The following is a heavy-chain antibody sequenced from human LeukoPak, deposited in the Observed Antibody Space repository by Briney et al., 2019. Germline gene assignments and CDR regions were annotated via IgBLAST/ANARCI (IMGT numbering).Heavy chain of an antibody. Sequence: GGSLRLSCAASGFTFSSYAMSWVRQAPGKGLEWVSAISGSGGSTYYADSVKGRFTISRDNSKNTLYLQMNSLRVEDTAVYYCANMKRAALFDYWGQGTLVTVSS. CDR1: GFTFSSYA. CDR2: ISGSGGST. V-gene: IGHV3-23*01. J-gene: IGHJ4*02. D-gene: IGHD3-16*01. CDR3: ANMKRAALFDY.